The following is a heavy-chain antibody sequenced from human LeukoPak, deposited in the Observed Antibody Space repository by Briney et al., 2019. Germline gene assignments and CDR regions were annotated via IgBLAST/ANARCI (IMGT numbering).Heavy chain of an antibody. D-gene: IGHD5-12*01. CDR2: INPNSGGT. CDR3: ARFIYSGYDYVGDY. J-gene: IGHJ4*02. V-gene: IGHV1-8*03. Sequence: ASVKVSCKASGYTFTGYYMHWVRQAPGQGLEWMGWINPNSGGTGYAQKFQGRVTITRNTSISTAYMELSSLRSEDTAVYYCARFIYSGYDYVGDYWGQGTLVTVSS. CDR1: GYTFTGYY.